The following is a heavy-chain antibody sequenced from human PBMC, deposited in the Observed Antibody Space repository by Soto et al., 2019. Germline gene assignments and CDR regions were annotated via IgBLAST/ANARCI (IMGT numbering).Heavy chain of an antibody. D-gene: IGHD4-17*01. CDR1: GFTFDDYT. V-gene: IGHV3-43*01. Sequence: GGSLRLSCAASGFTFDDYTMHWVRQAPGKGLEWVSLLTWDGGSTYYADSVKGRFTISRDNSKNSLYLQMNSLRSEDTALYYCAKDLLLRTTAGMDVWGQGTTVTVSS. CDR2: LTWDGGST. J-gene: IGHJ6*02. CDR3: AKDLLLRTTAGMDV.